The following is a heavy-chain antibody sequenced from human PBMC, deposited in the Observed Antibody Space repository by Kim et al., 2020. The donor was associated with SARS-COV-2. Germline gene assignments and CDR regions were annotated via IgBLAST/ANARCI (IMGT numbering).Heavy chain of an antibody. V-gene: IGHV5-51*01. CDR2: PGDSVT. D-gene: IGHD2-15*01. Sequence: PGDSVTRYSTSFQGQVTISADKSISTVYLQWSSLKASDTAMYYCARIGDYWGQGTLVTVSS. J-gene: IGHJ4*02. CDR3: ARIGDY.